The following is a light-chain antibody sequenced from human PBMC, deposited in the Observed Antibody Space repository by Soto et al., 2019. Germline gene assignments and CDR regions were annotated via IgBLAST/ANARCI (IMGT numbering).Light chain of an antibody. CDR2: EVN. Sequence: QSVLTQPASVSGSPGQSITISCTGTSGDVGVYNFVSWYQQHPGKAPKLIIYEVNNRPSGVSSRFSGSKSANTASLTISGLQTEDGADYYCSSYTSSTTVDFGGGTKVTVL. J-gene: IGLJ2*01. CDR1: SGDVGVYNF. CDR3: SSYTSSTTVD. V-gene: IGLV2-14*01.